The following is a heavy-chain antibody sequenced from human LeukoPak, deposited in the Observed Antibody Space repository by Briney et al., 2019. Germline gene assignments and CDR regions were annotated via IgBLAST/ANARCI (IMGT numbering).Heavy chain of an antibody. V-gene: IGHV4-59*12. CDR1: GGSISSYY. J-gene: IGHJ6*03. D-gene: IGHD3-9*01. Sequence: SETLSLTCTVSGGSISSYYWSWIRQPPGKGLEWIGYIYYSGSTSYNPSLKSRVTISVDTSKKQFSLKLSSVTAADTAVYYCARERTDNFDYYYYYMDVWGKGTTVTISS. CDR2: IYYSGST. CDR3: ARERTDNFDYYYYYMDV.